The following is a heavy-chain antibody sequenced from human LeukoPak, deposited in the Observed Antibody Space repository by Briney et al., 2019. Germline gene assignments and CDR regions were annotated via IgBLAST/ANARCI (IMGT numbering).Heavy chain of an antibody. CDR3: ARVHSSTWYGNYFDY. CDR2: FRNKANGYTT. D-gene: IGHD2-2*01. CDR1: GFTFSDYY. J-gene: IGHJ4*02. Sequence: GGSLRLSCVASGFTFSDYYMDWVRQAPGKGLEWVGRFRNKANGYTTEYAASVKGRFTISRDDSKNSLFLQMNSLKTEDTAVYYCARVHSSTWYGNYFDYWGQGTLVTVSS. V-gene: IGHV3-72*01.